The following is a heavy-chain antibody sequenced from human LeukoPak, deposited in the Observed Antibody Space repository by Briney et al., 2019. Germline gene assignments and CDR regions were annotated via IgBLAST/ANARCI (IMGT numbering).Heavy chain of an antibody. CDR3: ARGELWGITMIVVAPDY. V-gene: IGHV3-30-3*01. CDR1: GFTFSSYA. CDR2: ISYDGSNK. Sequence: GRSLRLSCAASGFTFSSYAMHWVRQAPGKGLEWVAVISYDGSNKYYADSVKGRFTISRDNSKNTLYLQMNSLRAEDTAVYYCARGELWGITMIVVAPDYLGQGTLVTVSS. J-gene: IGHJ4*02. D-gene: IGHD3-22*01.